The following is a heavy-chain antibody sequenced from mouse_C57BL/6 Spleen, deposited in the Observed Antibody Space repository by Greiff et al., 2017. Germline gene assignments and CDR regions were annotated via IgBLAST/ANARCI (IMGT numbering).Heavy chain of an antibody. V-gene: IGHV1-9*01. D-gene: IGHD2-4*01. J-gene: IGHJ4*01. CDR2: ILPGSGST. CDR3: ASSAYYDYDVPYARDY. Sequence: QVQLQQSGAELMKPGASVKLSCKATGYTFTGYWIEWVKQRPGHGLEWIGEILPGSGSTNYNEKFKGKATFTADTSSNTADRQLSSLTTEDSAIYYCASSAYYDYDVPYARDYWGQGTSVTVSS. CDR1: GYTFTGYW.